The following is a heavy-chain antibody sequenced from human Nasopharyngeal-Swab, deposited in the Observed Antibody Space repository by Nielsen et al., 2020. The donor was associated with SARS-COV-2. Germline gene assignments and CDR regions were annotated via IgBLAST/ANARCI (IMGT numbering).Heavy chain of an antibody. V-gene: IGHV3-49*04. CDR3: TFDSSGYYPYDAFDI. D-gene: IGHD3-22*01. CDR2: IRSKAYGGTT. J-gene: IGHJ3*02. Sequence: GGSLRLSCTASGFTFGDYAMSWVRQAPGKGLEWVGFIRSKAYGGTTEYAASVKGRFTISRDDSKSIAYLQMNSLKTEDTAVYYCTFDSSGYYPYDAFDIWGQGTMVTVSS. CDR1: GFTFGDYA.